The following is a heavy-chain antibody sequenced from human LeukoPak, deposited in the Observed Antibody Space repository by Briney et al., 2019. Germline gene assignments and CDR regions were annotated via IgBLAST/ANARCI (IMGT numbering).Heavy chain of an antibody. D-gene: IGHD6-19*01. V-gene: IGHV3-23*01. CDR3: AKDHGTAVAGFYY. CDR2: ITGTGGST. J-gene: IGHJ4*02. Sequence: TGASLRLSCAASGFSLSTYGVSWVRQPPGKGLEWVSGITGTGGSTYYADSVKGRFTVSRDTSKNPLYLQMNSLRAEDTAIYYCAKDHGTAVAGFYYWGEGTLVTVSS. CDR1: GFSLSTYG.